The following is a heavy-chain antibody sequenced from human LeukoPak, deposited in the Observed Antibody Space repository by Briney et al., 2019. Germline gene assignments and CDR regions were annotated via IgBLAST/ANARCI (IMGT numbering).Heavy chain of an antibody. CDR2: ISSSGGST. J-gene: IGHJ4*02. CDR3: AKSIYFDF. V-gene: IGHV3-23*01. CDR1: GFTFNSYA. Sequence: GGSLRLSCAASGFTFNSYAMGWVRQAPGKGLEWVSAISSSGGSTYYADFVKGRFTTSRDNSKNTLYLQMNSLRAEDTAVYYCAKSIYFDFWGQGTLVTVSS.